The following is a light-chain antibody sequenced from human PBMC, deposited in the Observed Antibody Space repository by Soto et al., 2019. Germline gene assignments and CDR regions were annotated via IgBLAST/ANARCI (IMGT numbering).Light chain of an antibody. V-gene: IGLV2-14*01. CDR3: SSCTSSSTLL. J-gene: IGLJ2*01. CDR2: EVS. Sequence: QSVLTQPASVSGSPGQSITISCTGTRRDVGGYNYVSWYQQYPGKSPKLMIYEVSNRPSGVSNRFSGSKSGNTASLTISGLQAEDEADYYCSSCTSSSTLLFGGGTKVTVL. CDR1: RRDVGGYNY.